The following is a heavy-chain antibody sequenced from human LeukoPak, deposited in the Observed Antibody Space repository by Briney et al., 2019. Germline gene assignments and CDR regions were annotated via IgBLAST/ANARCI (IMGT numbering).Heavy chain of an antibody. D-gene: IGHD2-2*01. CDR1: GFSFSGYW. CDR3: ARSSAIAYYYMDV. J-gene: IGHJ6*03. V-gene: IGHV3-7*01. Sequence: PGRSLRLSCAASGFSFSGYWITWVRQPPGKGLEWVANIKQDGSDKNYVDSVKGRFTISRDNAKNSLYLQMNSLRAEDTAVYYCARSSAIAYYYMDVWGKGTTVTVSS. CDR2: IKQDGSDK.